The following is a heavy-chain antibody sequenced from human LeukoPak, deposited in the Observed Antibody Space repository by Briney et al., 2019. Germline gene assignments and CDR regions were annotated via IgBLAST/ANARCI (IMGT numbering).Heavy chain of an antibody. Sequence: PGGSLRLSCAVSGFTFSSYWMHWVRQAPGKGLVWVSRMNSDGSSIKYADSVKGRFTISTDYAKNSVFLQMNSLRAEDTAVYYCARLYCGGISCYYFDYWGQGTLVTVSS. CDR2: MNSDGSSI. J-gene: IGHJ4*02. CDR1: GFTFSSYW. V-gene: IGHV3-74*03. D-gene: IGHD2-2*01. CDR3: ARLYCGGISCYYFDY.